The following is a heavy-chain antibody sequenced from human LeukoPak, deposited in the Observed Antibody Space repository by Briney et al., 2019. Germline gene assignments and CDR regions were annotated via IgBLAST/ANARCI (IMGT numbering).Heavy chain of an antibody. V-gene: IGHV3-30*02. CDR1: GFTFSSYG. CDR3: ARGPRYYFDY. CDR2: IRYDGSNK. J-gene: IGHJ4*02. Sequence: GGSLRLSCAASGFTFSSYGMHWVRQAPGKGLEWVAFIRYDGSNKYYADSVKGRFTISRDNAKNSLYLQMNSLRAEDTAVYYCARGPRYYFDYWGQGTLVTVSS.